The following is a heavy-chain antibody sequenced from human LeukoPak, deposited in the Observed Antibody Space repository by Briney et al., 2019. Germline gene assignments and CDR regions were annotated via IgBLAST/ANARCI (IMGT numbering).Heavy chain of an antibody. CDR2: ISYDGSNK. CDR3: ARDPPRIAVAGGPFDY. Sequence: QPGRSLRLSCAAPGFTFSSYAMHWVRQAPGKGLEWVAVISYDGSNKYYADSVKGRFTISRDNSKNTLYLQMNSLRAEDTAVYYCARDPPRIAVAGGPFDYWGQGTLVTVSS. V-gene: IGHV3-30-3*01. D-gene: IGHD6-19*01. CDR1: GFTFSSYA. J-gene: IGHJ4*02.